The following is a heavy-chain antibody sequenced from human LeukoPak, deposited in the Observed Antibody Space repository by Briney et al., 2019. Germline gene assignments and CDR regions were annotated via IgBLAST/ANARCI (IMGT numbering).Heavy chain of an antibody. Sequence: SETLSLTCAVYGGSFSGYYWSWIRQPPGKGLEWIGEINHSGSTNYNPSLKSRVTITVDTSKNQFSLKLSSVTAADTAVYYCARLRLTDYYYYYMDVWGKGTTVTVSS. D-gene: IGHD7-27*01. CDR3: ARLRLTDYYYYYMDV. J-gene: IGHJ6*03. CDR1: GGSFSGYY. CDR2: INHSGST. V-gene: IGHV4-34*01.